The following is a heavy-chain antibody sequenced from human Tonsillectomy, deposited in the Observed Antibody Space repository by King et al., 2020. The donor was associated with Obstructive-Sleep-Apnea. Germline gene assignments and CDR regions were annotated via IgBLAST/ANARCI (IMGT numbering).Heavy chain of an antibody. CDR1: GGSFSGYY. J-gene: IGHJ6*02. CDR3: ARERIAAAGTWDYYYYGMDV. D-gene: IGHD6-13*01. CDR2: INHSGST. Sequence: VQLQQWGAGLLKPSGTLSLTCAVYGGSFSGYYWSWIRQPPGKGLEWIGEINHSGSTNYNPSLKSRVTISVDTSKNQFSLKLSSVTAADTAVYYCARERIAAAGTWDYYYYGMDVWGQGTTVTVSS. V-gene: IGHV4-34*01.